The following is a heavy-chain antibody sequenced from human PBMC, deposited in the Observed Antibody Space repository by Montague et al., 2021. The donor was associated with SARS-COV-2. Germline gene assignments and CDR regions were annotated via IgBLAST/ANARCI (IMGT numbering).Heavy chain of an antibody. D-gene: IGHD2-21*01. CDR2: IYYSGST. V-gene: IGHV4-59*01. CDR3: ARTPGQIAGDAFDI. CDR1: GGSISSYY. J-gene: IGHJ3*02. Sequence: SETLSLTCTVSGGSISSYYWSWIRQPPGKGLEWIGCIYYSGSTYYNPSLKSRVTISVDTSKNQFSLKLSSVTAADTAVYYCARTPGQIAGDAFDIWGQGTMVTVSS.